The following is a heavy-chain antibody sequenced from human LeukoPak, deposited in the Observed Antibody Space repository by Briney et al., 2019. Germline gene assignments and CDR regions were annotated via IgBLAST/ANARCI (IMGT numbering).Heavy chain of an antibody. D-gene: IGHD1-26*01. V-gene: IGHV4-4*02. CDR3: VRDVGAAPDYYFDY. J-gene: IGHJ4*02. CDR1: GGSISSNNW. Sequence: SGTLSLTCAVSGGSISSNNWWSWVRQPPGKGLEWIGEIYHSGSTNYNASLKSRVTISVDKSKNQFSLRLTSATAADTAVYYCVRDVGAAPDYYFDYWGQGTLVTVSS. CDR2: IYHSGST.